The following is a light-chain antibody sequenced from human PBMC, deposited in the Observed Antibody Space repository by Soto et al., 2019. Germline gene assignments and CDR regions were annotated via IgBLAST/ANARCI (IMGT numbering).Light chain of an antibody. J-gene: IGLJ1*01. CDR3: SSYTSSSTYV. Sequence: QSALTQPASASGSPGQSIAISCTGTSSDVGGSNYVSWYQQHPGKTPKLMICDVSNRPSGVSNRFSGSKSGNTASLTISGLQAEDEAEYYCSSYTSSSTYVFGTGTKVTVL. CDR1: SSDVGGSNY. V-gene: IGLV2-14*03. CDR2: DVS.